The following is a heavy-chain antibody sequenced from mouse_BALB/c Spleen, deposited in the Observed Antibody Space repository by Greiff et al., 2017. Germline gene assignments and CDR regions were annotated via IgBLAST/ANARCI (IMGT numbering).Heavy chain of an antibody. Sequence: VQLQQPGAELVKPGASVKLSCKASGYTFTSYWMHWVKQRPGQGLEWIGEINPSNGRTNYNEKFKSKATLTVDKSSSTAYMQLSSLTSEDSAVYDCARKGGGLDYWGQGTTLTVSS. V-gene: IGHV1S81*02. CDR2: INPSNGRT. J-gene: IGHJ2*01. CDR1: GYTFTSYW. CDR3: ARKGGGLDY. D-gene: IGHD1-1*02.